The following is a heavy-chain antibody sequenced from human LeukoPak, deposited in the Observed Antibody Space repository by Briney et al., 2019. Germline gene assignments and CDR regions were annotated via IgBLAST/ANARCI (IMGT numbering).Heavy chain of an antibody. CDR1: GFTLSTYA. V-gene: IGHV3-30-3*01. J-gene: IGHJ3*02. Sequence: GGSPRLSCAASGFTLSTYAMHWVRQAPGKGLEWVTFISYDGGHKYYADSVKGRLIISRDNSKNTLYLQMNSLRAEDTAVYYCARDRSGYCSGGDCYLLSAFDIWGQGTTVTVSS. CDR3: ARDRSGYCSGGDCYLLSAFDI. CDR2: ISYDGGHK. D-gene: IGHD2-15*01.